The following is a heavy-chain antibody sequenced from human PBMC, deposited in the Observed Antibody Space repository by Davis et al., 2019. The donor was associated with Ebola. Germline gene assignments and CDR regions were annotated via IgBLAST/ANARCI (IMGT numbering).Heavy chain of an antibody. V-gene: IGHV1-3*01. CDR3: VTGFCSSTSCYPHVDY. J-gene: IGHJ4*02. CDR1: GYTFIKYA. D-gene: IGHD2-2*01. CDR2: INAGNGNT. Sequence: AASVKVSCKASGYTFIKYAIHWVRQAPGQRPEWMGWINAGNGNTKYSQKFQGRVTITRDTSASTAYMELSSLRSEDTAVYYCVTGFCSSTSCYPHVDYWGQGTLVTVSS.